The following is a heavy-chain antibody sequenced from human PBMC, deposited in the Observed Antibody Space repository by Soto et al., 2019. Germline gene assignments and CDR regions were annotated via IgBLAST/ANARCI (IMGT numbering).Heavy chain of an antibody. CDR3: AREEKGYYGSGSYYKYYYYYGMDV. CDR2: IIPIFGTA. D-gene: IGHD3-10*01. Sequence: SVKVSCKASGGTFSSYAISWVRQAPGQGLEWMGGIIPIFGTANYAQKLQGRVTMTTDTSTSTAYMELRSLRSDDTAVYYCAREEKGYYGSGSYYKYYYYYGMDVWGQGTTVTVSS. V-gene: IGHV1-69*05. J-gene: IGHJ6*02. CDR1: GGTFSSYA.